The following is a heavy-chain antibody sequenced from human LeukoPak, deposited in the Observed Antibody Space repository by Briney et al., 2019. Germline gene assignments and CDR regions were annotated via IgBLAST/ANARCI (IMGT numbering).Heavy chain of an antibody. D-gene: IGHD1-26*01. CDR3: ARGIVGATRPFDI. CDR2: IYYSGST. CDR1: GGSISSSSYY. V-gene: IGHV4-39*01. J-gene: IGHJ3*02. Sequence: SETLSLTCTVSGGSISSSSYYWGWIRQPPGKGLEWIGSIYYSGSTYYNPSLKSRVTISVDTSKNQFSLKLSSVTAADTAVYYCARGIVGATRPFDIWGQGTMVTASS.